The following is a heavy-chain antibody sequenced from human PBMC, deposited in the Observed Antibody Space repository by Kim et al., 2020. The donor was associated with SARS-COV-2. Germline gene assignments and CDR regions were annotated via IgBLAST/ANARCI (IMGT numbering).Heavy chain of an antibody. J-gene: IGHJ6*02. CDR2: ISAYNGNT. V-gene: IGHV1-18*01. Sequence: ASVKVSCKASGYTFTSYGISWVRQAPGQGLEWMGWISAYNGNTNYAQKLQGRVTMTTDTSTSTAYMELRSLRSDDTAVYYCAGGYCSSTSCYYPLYGMDVWGQWTTVTVSS. CDR3: AGGYCSSTSCYYPLYGMDV. D-gene: IGHD2-2*03. CDR1: GYTFTSYG.